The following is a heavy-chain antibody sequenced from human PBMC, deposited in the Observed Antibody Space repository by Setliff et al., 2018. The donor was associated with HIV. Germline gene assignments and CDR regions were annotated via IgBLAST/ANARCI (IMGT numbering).Heavy chain of an antibody. Sequence: SETLSLTCAVSGASISSGGYSWSWIRQPPGKGLEWIGYVYHSGTIYYTPSLKSRVTISVDTSKNQFSLKLSSVTAADTAVFYCARVNFLGGSSTSCPVHYWGQGTLVTVSS. CDR1: GASISSGGYS. D-gene: IGHD2-2*01. V-gene: IGHV4-31*11. CDR3: ARVNFLGGSSTSCPVHY. J-gene: IGHJ4*02. CDR2: VYHSGTI.